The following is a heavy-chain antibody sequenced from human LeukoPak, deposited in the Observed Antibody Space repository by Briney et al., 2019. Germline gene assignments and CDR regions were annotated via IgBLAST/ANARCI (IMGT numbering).Heavy chain of an antibody. CDR2: IYPGDSDT. CDR3: ARPTYFYDGRGSYYSFDY. CDR1: GYSFTNYW. D-gene: IGHD3-22*01. Sequence: GESLKISCKGSGYSFTNYWIGWVRQMPGKGLEWMGIIYPGDSDTRYSPSFQGKVTISADKSISTAYLQWSSLKASDTAMYYCARPTYFYDGRGSYYSFDYWGQGTLVTVSS. J-gene: IGHJ4*02. V-gene: IGHV5-51*01.